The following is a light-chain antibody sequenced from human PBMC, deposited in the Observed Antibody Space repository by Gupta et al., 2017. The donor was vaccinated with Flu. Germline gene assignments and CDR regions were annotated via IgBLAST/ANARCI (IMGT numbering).Light chain of an antibody. Sequence: RVIIISAAGTYNIVSNFVYWYHHLTGTAPKLLIYRDTRRPSGVPERFSGSKSGTAASLAICGLRAEDEADFYCTAFDDNSRRVVFGGGTNLTVL. J-gene: IGLJ2*01. CDR3: TAFDDNSRRVV. CDR2: RDT. CDR1: TYNIVSNF. V-gene: IGLV1-47*01.